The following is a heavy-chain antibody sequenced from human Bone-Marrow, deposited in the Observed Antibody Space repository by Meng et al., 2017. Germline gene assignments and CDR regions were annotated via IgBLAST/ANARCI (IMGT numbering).Heavy chain of an antibody. CDR1: WFSGSTSGGG. J-gene: IGHJ4*02. CDR2: IYWDDDK. Sequence: QVTLKGSGPTLVEPTQTLTLTFTFSWFSGSTSGGGGGWIRQPPGKALEWLALIYWDDDKRYNPSLKSRLTITKDTSKNQVVLTMTNMDPVDTATYFCAHRGGCYDWNDGHFDYWGQGTLVTVSS. D-gene: IGHD1-20*01. V-gene: IGHV2-5*02. CDR3: AHRGGCYDWNDGHFDY.